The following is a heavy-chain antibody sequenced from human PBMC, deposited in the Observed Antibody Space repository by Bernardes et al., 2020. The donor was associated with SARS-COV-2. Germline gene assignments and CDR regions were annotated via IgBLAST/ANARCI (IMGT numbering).Heavy chain of an antibody. D-gene: IGHD3-16*01. CDR3: ASDYVWGSYPYRDYYGMDV. J-gene: IGHJ6*02. V-gene: IGHV3-23*01. Sequence: GGSLRLCCAASGFTFSSYAMSWVRQAPGKGLEWVSGISGSGGSTYYADSVKGRFTISRDNSKNTLYLQMNSLRAEDTAVYYCASDYVWGSYPYRDYYGMDVWGQGTTVTVSS. CDR1: GFTFSSYA. CDR2: ISGSGGST.